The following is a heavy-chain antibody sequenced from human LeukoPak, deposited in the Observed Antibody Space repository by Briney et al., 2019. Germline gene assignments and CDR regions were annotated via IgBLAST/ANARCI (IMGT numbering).Heavy chain of an antibody. J-gene: IGHJ4*02. CDR3: ARLGIAVAGRLFDY. V-gene: IGHV4-39*01. D-gene: IGHD6-19*01. CDR1: GGSISSSSYY. Sequence: SETLSLTCTVSGGSISSSSYYWGWIRQPPGRGLEWIGSIYYSGSTYYNPSLKSRVTISVDTSKNQFSLKPSSVTAADTAVYYCARLGIAVAGRLFDYWGQGTLVTVSS. CDR2: IYYSGST.